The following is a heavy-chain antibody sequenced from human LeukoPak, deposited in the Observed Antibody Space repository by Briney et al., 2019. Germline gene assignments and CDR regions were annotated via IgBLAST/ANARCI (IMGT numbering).Heavy chain of an antibody. J-gene: IGHJ5*02. V-gene: IGHV1-18*01. CDR3: ARSSQQKVGATNWFDP. CDR2: ISAYNGNT. CDR1: GYTFTSYG. Sequence: ASVKVSCKASGYTFTSYGISWVRQAPGQGREWMGWISAYNGNTNYAPKLQGRVTMTTDTSTSTAYMELRSLRSDDTAVYYCARSSQQKVGATNWFDPWGQGTLVTVSS. D-gene: IGHD1-26*01.